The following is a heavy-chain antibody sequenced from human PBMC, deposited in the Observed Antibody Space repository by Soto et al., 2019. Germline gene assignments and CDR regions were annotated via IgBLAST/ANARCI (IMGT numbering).Heavy chain of an antibody. D-gene: IGHD6-13*01. V-gene: IGHV3-15*01. Sequence: EVQLVESGGGVVKPGGSLRLSCAASGFTFSNAWMSWVRQAPGKGLEWVGRIKSKTAGGTTDYAAPVKGRSTISRADSKDTLYLKRKSLKTEDSALYYCALGYAMDVWGQGTTVTVSS. CDR1: GFTFSNAW. CDR2: IKSKTAGGTT. CDR3: ALGYAMDV. J-gene: IGHJ6*02.